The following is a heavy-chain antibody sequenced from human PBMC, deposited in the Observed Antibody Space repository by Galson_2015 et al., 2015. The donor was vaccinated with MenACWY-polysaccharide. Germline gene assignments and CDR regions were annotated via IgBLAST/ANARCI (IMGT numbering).Heavy chain of an antibody. V-gene: IGHV1-8*01. Sequence: CKASGYKFTSYDINWVRQATGQGLEWMGWMNPNSGNTGYAQKFQGRVTMTSNSAITTAYMELSSLRSEDTAVYYCARIIARKYPFAGLWGQGTLVTGSS. D-gene: IGHD2-21*01. CDR2: MNPNSGNT. CDR3: ARIIARKYPFAGL. CDR1: GYKFTSYD. J-gene: IGHJ4*02.